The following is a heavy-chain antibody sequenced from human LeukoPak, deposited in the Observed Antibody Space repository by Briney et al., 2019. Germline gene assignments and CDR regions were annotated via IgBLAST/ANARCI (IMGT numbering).Heavy chain of an antibody. J-gene: IGHJ4*02. CDR1: GFTFSNYG. Sequence: GGTLRLSCAASGFTFSNYGMSWVRQAPGKGLEWVSAISGSGGSTYFADSVKGRFTISRDNSKNTLYLQMNSLRAEDTAVYYCAKDIWDIVVVPAAILDYWGQGTRVTVSS. CDR2: ISGSGGST. CDR3: AKDIWDIVVVPAAILDY. D-gene: IGHD2-2*01. V-gene: IGHV3-23*01.